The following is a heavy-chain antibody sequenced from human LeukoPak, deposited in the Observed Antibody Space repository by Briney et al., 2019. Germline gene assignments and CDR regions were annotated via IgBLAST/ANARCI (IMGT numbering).Heavy chain of an antibody. V-gene: IGHV3-33*06. CDR1: GFTFSSHG. CDR2: IWYDGSKK. J-gene: IGHJ5*02. D-gene: IGHD5-18*01. Sequence: GRSLRLSCAASGFTFSSHGMHWVRQAPGKGPEWVALIWYDGSKKNYADSVKGRFTISRDDSKSTLYLQINSLRAEDTAVYYCAKDLSYGSNWFDPWGQGTLVTVSS. CDR3: AKDLSYGSNWFDP.